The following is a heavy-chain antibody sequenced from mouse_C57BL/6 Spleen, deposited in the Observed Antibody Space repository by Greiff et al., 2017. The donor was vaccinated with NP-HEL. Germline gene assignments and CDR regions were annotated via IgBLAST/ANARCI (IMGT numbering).Heavy chain of an antibody. J-gene: IGHJ1*03. V-gene: IGHV1-61*01. CDR2: IYPSDSET. CDR1: GYTFTSYW. Sequence: QVQLQQPGAELVRPGSSVKLSCKASGYTFTSYWMDWVKQRPGQGLEWIGNIYPSDSETHYNQKFKGKATSTVANSSSTAYMQLSSLTSEDSAVYYSAREVYSNYPALFDVWGTGTTVTVSS. CDR3: AREVYSNYPALFDV. D-gene: IGHD2-5*01.